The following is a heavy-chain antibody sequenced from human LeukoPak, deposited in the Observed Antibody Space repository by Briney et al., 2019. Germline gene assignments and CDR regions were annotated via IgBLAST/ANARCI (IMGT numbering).Heavy chain of an antibody. CDR1: GFTVSSNY. D-gene: IGHD2-2*01. J-gene: IGHJ6*03. CDR3: AGVVPAATYYYYYYTDV. CDR2: IYSGDST. Sequence: GRSLRLSCAASGFTVSSNYISWVRQPPGKGLEWVSVIYSGDSTYYPDSGKGRFTISRDNSKNTLYLQMNSLRAEDTAVYYCAGVVPAATYYYYYYTDVWGKGTTVTVSS. V-gene: IGHV3-53*01.